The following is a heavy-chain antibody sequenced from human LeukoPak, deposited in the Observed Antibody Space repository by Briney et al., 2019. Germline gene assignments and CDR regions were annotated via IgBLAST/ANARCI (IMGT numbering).Heavy chain of an antibody. CDR2: IGLSSGRT. V-gene: IGHV3-48*04. CDR3: ARDHNYAFDN. J-gene: IGHJ4*02. Sequence: GGSLRPSCAASGFIFSDYSMNWVHQAPGKGLEWISYIGLSSGRTMYADSVKGRFTISGDNAKNSLYLQMNSLRVEDTAVYFCARDHNYAFDNWGQGILVTVSS. D-gene: IGHD1-1*01. CDR1: GFIFSDYS.